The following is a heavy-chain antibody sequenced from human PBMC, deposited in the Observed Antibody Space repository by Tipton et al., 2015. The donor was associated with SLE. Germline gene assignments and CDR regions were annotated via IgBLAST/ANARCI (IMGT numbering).Heavy chain of an antibody. D-gene: IGHD2-15*01. V-gene: IGHV4-4*08. Sequence: TLSLTCNVSGVSITSSYWSWIRQPPGKGLEWIGYIYTNGGTNYDPSLKSRVTISVDTSKNQFSLKVNSVTAADAAVYYCARASPQDIVVVVAASQDFYYGLDVWGQGTTVTVSS. CDR2: IYTNGGT. CDR1: GVSITSSY. CDR3: ARASPQDIVVVVAASQDFYYGLDV. J-gene: IGHJ6*02.